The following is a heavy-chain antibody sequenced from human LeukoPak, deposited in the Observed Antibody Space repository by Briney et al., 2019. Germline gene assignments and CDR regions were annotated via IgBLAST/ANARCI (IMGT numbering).Heavy chain of an antibody. CDR3: ARLRRYCSSTSCHKPTEGFDY. V-gene: IGHV5-51*01. J-gene: IGHJ4*02. CDR2: IYPGDSDT. Sequence: GESLKISCKGSGYSFTSYWIGWVRQMPGKGLEWMGIIYPGDSDTRYSPSFQGQVTISADKSISTAYLQWSSLKASDTAMYYCARLRRYCSSTSCHKPTEGFDYWGQGTLVTVSS. CDR1: GYSFTSYW. D-gene: IGHD2-2*02.